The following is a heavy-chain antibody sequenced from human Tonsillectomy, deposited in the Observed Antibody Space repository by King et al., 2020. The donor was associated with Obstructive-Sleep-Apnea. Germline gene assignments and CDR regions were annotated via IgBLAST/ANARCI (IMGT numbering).Heavy chain of an antibody. Sequence: VQLQESGPGLVKPSETLSLTCTVSGYSISSGYYWGWIRLPPGKRLEWVGNVYHSGSTYYNPSLRSRVTISVDTSENQFSLKLSSVTAADTAVYYCARAAWEPTYYYYGLDVWGQGTTVTVSS. CDR1: GYSISSGYY. CDR2: VYHSGST. CDR3: ARAAWEPTYYYYGLDV. J-gene: IGHJ6*02. V-gene: IGHV4-38-2*02. D-gene: IGHD1-26*01.